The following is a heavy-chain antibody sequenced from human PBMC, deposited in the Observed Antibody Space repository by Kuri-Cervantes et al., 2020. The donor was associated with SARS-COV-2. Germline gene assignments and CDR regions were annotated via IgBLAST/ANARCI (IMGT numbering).Heavy chain of an antibody. CDR3: ARVDYAGNYYYYGMDV. Sequence: LRLSCTVSGGSISSGGYYWSWIRQHPGKGLEWIGYIYYSGSTYYNPSLKSRVTISVDTSKNQSSLKLTSVTAADTAVYYCARVDYAGNYYYYGMDVWGQGTTVTVSS. V-gene: IGHV4-31*03. CDR1: GGSISSGGYY. D-gene: IGHD4-17*01. J-gene: IGHJ6*02. CDR2: IYYSGST.